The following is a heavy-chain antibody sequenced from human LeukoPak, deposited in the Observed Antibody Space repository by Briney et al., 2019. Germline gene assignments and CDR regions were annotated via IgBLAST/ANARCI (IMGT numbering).Heavy chain of an antibody. D-gene: IGHD2-2*01. CDR2: IYYSGST. V-gene: IGHV4-61*01. CDR1: GGSISSGSYY. Sequence: SETLSLTCTVSGGSISSGSYYWSWIRQPPGKGLEWIGYIYYSGSTNYNPSLKSRVTISVDTSKNQFSLKLSSVTAADTAVYYCARAHQLGPYYFDYWGQGTLVTVSS. CDR3: ARAHQLGPYYFDY. J-gene: IGHJ4*02.